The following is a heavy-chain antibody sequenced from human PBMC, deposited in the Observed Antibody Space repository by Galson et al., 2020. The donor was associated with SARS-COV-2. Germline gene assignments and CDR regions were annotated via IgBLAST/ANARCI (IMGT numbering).Heavy chain of an antibody. CDR2: IIPIFGTA. J-gene: IGHJ4*02. CDR1: GGTFSSYA. V-gene: IGHV1-69*01. D-gene: IGHD1-1*01. CDR3: ARGWWNDLF. Sequence: QISCKASGGTFSSYAISWVRQAPGQGLEWMGGIIPIFGTANYAQKFPGRVTLTADESTSTAYMELSSLRSEDTAVYYCARGWWNDLFWGQGTLVTVSS.